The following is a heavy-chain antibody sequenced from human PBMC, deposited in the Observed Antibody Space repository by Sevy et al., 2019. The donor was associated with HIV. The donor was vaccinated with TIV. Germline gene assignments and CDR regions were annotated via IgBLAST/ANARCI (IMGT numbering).Heavy chain of an antibody. CDR3: ARGGIAAAATRGFDY. CDR1: GFTFSSYA. V-gene: IGHV3-30*04. D-gene: IGHD6-13*01. J-gene: IGHJ4*02. Sequence: GGSLRLSCAASGFTFSSYAMHWVRQAPGKGLEWVAVISYDGSNKYYADSVKGRFTISRDNSKNTLYLQMNSLRAEDTAVYYCARGGIAAAATRGFDYWGQGTLVTVSS. CDR2: ISYDGSNK.